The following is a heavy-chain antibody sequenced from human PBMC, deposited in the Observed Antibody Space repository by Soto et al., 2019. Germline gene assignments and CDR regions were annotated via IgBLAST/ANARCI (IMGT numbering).Heavy chain of an antibody. V-gene: IGHV3-64D*08. J-gene: IGHJ6*02. CDR2: ISSNGGST. CDR3: VKAFVDGGNSGRFNYYYYGMDV. CDR1: RFTFSSYG. D-gene: IGHD2-21*02. Sequence: PGGSLRLSCSASRFTFSSYGMHWVRQAPGKGLEYISVISSNGGSTYYADSVKGRFTISRDNSKNTLYLQMSSLRAEDTAVYYCVKAFVDGGNSGRFNYYYYGMDVWGQGTTVTVSS.